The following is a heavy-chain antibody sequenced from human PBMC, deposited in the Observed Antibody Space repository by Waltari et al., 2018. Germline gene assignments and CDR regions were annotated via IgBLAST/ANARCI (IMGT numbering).Heavy chain of an antibody. Sequence: EVHLVESGGGLVQPGGSLRLSCSASGFTFSRYWLIWVRQAPGKGLEWVANINQDGNKLYYVDSVEGRFTISRDNAKNSLYLQMNSLRAEDTAVYYCARDQMVTVTDDNWFDSWGQGNLVTVSS. CDR1: GFTFSRYW. J-gene: IGHJ5*01. V-gene: IGHV3-7*01. D-gene: IGHD4-17*01. CDR3: ARDQMVTVTDDNWFDS. CDR2: INQDGNKL.